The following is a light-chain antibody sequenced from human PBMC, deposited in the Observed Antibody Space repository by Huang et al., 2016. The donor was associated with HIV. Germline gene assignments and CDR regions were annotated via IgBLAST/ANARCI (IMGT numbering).Light chain of an antibody. CDR3: QQLHNYPLT. J-gene: IGKJ4*01. CDR2: AAS. CDR1: QGINTY. Sequence: IQLTQSPSPLSAAVGDRFTITCRASQGINTYLAWYQQKPGKAPNLLIYAASTLQSGVPSRFSGSGSGTDFTLTISSLQPEDFATYYCQQLHNYPLTFGGGTKVEIK. V-gene: IGKV1-9*01.